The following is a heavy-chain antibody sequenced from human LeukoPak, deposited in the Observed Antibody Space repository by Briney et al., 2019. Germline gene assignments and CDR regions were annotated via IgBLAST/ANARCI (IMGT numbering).Heavy chain of an antibody. V-gene: IGHV4-39*01. CDR3: ARHVSRSWLLLMTYFDY. CDR1: GGSISSSSYY. J-gene: IGHJ4*02. Sequence: SETLSLTCTVSGGSISSSSYYWGWIRQPRGKGLEWIETIYYSGSTYYNPSLKSRVTISVDTSKNQFSLKLSSVTAADTAVYYCARHVSRSWLLLMTYFDYWGQGTLVTVSS. CDR2: IYYSGST. D-gene: IGHD3-9*01.